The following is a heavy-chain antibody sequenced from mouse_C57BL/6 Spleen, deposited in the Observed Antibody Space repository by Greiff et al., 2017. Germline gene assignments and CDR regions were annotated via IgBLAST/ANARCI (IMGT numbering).Heavy chain of an antibody. J-gene: IGHJ4*01. CDR2: IYPGSGNT. CDR3: ARGVYYGSSSYAMDY. Sequence: VKLQQSGAELVRPGASVKLSCKASGYTFTDYYINWVKQRPGQGLEWIARIYPGSGNTYYTEKFKGKATLTAEKSSSTAYMQLSSLTSEDSAVYFCARGVYYGSSSYAMDYWGQGTSVTVSS. V-gene: IGHV1-76*01. D-gene: IGHD1-1*01. CDR1: GYTFTDYY.